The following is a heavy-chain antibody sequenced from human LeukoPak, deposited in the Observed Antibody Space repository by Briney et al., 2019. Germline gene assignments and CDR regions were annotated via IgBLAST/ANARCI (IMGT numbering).Heavy chain of an antibody. J-gene: IGHJ4*02. V-gene: IGHV1-24*01. Sequence: ASVKVSCKVSGYTLTELSMHWVRQAPGKGLEWMGGFDPEDGETIYAQKFQGRVTMTEDTSTDTAYMELSSLRSEDTAVYYCATVAKHVDTAMVDYFDNWGQGTLVTVSS. D-gene: IGHD5-18*01. CDR2: FDPEDGET. CDR1: GYTLTELS. CDR3: ATVAKHVDTAMVDYFDN.